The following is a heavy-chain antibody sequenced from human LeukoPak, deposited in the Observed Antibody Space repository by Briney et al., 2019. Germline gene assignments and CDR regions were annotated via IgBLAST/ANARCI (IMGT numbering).Heavy chain of an antibody. J-gene: IGHJ4*02. D-gene: IGHD3-3*01. CDR3: ARYWSAFDY. CDR2: IYYTGST. Sequence: SETLSLTCTVSGDSIGTISGDPVRSNSWSWIRQPPGKGLEWIGYIYYTGSTNYNPSLSSRVTISVDTSKKQVSLSLTSVSAADTATYYCARYWSAFDYWGPGIPVTVSS. V-gene: IGHV4-61*01. CDR1: GDSIGTISGDPVRSNS.